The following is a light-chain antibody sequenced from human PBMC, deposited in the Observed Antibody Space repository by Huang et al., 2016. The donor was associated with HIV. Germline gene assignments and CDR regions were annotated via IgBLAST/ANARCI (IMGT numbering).Light chain of an antibody. CDR3: QQYYNTPGYT. Sequence: DIQMTQSPSSLSASVGDRVTITCRASQGISNPLAWYQEKPGQAPQLLMYATSTLESEVPSRFSGSGSGTDYTLTISGLQPEDSATYYCQQYYNTPGYTFGQGTKVEIK. CDR1: QGISNP. J-gene: IGKJ2*01. CDR2: ATS. V-gene: IGKV1-NL1*01.